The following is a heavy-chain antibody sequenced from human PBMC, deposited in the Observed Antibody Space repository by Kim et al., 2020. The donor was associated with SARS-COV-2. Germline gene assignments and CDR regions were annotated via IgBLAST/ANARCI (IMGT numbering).Heavy chain of an antibody. CDR3: ARDGSGSYYSTDAFDI. J-gene: IGHJ3*02. Sequence: SLKSRVTISVDKSKNQFSLKLSSVTAADTAVYYCARDGSGSYYSTDAFDIWGQGTMVTVSS. D-gene: IGHD3-10*01. V-gene: IGHV4-4*02.